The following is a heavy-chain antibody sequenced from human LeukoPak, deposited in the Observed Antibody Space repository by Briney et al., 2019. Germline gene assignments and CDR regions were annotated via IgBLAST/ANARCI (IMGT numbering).Heavy chain of an antibody. CDR1: GFTFSSYA. V-gene: IGHV3-64*01. CDR3: ARWQGGMDV. J-gene: IGHJ6*02. Sequence: PGGSLRLSCATSGFTFSSYAMHWVRQAPGKGLEYVSAITSNGGSTYYTNSVKGRFTISRDNSKNTLYLQMGSLRAEDMAVYYCARWQGGMDVWGQGTTVTVSS. CDR2: ITSNGGST.